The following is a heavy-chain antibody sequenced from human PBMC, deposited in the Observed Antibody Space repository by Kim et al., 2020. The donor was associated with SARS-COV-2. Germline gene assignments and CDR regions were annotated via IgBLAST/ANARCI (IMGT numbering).Heavy chain of an antibody. J-gene: IGHJ6*02. CDR2: IIPIFVKP. V-gene: IGHV1-69*13. Sequence: SVKVSCKASGDIFSTYAFSWVRQAPGQGLEWMGMIIPIFVKPTYAQTFRGRFTISADESTNTVYLQLNSLRSDDTATYYCARDVVVVPLASHGMDVWGQGTTVTVSS. CDR1: GDIFSTYA. CDR3: ARDVVVVPLASHGMDV. D-gene: IGHD2-2*01.